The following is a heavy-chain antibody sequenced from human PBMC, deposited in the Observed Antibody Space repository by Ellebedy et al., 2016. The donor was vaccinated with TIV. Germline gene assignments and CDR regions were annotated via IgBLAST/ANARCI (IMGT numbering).Heavy chain of an antibody. CDR2: ISWNSGSI. Sequence: GGSLRLXXAASGFTFDDYAMHWVRQAPGKGLEWVSGISWNSGSIGYADSVKGRFTISRDNAKNSLYLQMNSLRAEDTALYYCAKDIEDILTGPLGYWGQGTLVTVSS. CDR3: AKDIEDILTGPLGY. CDR1: GFTFDDYA. V-gene: IGHV3-9*01. D-gene: IGHD3-9*01. J-gene: IGHJ4*02.